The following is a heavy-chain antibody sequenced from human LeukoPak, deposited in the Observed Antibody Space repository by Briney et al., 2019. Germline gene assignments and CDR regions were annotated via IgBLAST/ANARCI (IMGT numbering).Heavy chain of an antibody. Sequence: GGSLRLSCAASGFTFSTSDMHWVRQVTGKGLEWVSAIGTGGDTYYPGSVKGRFTISRDNAENSLYLQMSSLRAEDTAVYYCARSSRELGGYAPWELMPPFDYWGQGTLVTVSS. CDR2: IGTGGDT. D-gene: IGHD1-7*01. V-gene: IGHV3-13*01. CDR3: ARSSRELGGYAPWELMPPFDY. J-gene: IGHJ4*02. CDR1: GFTFSTSD.